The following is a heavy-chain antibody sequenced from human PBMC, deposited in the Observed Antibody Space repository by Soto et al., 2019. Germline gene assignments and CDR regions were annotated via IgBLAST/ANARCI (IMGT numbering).Heavy chain of an antibody. Sequence: QVTLKESGPVLVKPTETLTLTCTVSGFSLSNARMGLSGIRQTPGKDLEWLGHIFSNDEKSYSTSQKSRLTISKDTSKSPVVLTMTNLDPVDTATYYCARLRHYGGNSVGVYCGQGTLFTVSS. J-gene: IGHJ4*02. D-gene: IGHD4-17*01. V-gene: IGHV2-26*01. CDR1: GFSLSNARMG. CDR2: IFSNDEK. CDR3: ARLRHYGGNSVGVY.